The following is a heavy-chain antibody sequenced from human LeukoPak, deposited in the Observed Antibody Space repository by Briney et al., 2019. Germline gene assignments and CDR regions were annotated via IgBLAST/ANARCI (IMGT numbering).Heavy chain of an antibody. J-gene: IGHJ4*01. CDR2: ISYDGSNK. CDR3: AKDLPGISVAAY. V-gene: IGHV3-30*18. D-gene: IGHD6-19*01. Sequence: GGSLRLSCAASGFIFTNYFMSWVRQAPGKGLEWVAVISYDGSNKYYADSVKGRFTISRDNSKNTLYLQMNSLRAEDTAVYYCAKDLPGISVAAYWGQEPWSPSPQ. CDR1: GFIFTNYF.